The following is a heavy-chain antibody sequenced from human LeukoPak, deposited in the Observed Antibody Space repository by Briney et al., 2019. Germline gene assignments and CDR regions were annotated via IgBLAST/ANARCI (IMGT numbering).Heavy chain of an antibody. Sequence: GGSLRLSCSASGFTFSSYAMHWVRQAPRKGLEYVSAISSNGGSTYYADSVKGRFTISRDNAKNTLYLQMNSLGAEDTAVYYCARGEMATIMDAFDIWGQGTMVTVSS. J-gene: IGHJ3*02. CDR1: GFTFSSYA. V-gene: IGHV3-64*04. D-gene: IGHD5-24*01. CDR3: ARGEMATIMDAFDI. CDR2: ISSNGGST.